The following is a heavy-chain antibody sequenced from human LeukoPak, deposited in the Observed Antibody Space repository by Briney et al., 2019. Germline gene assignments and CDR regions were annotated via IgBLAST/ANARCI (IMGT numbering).Heavy chain of an antibody. D-gene: IGHD3-22*01. V-gene: IGHV3-30-3*01. J-gene: IGHJ4*02. CDR2: ISYDGSNK. Sequence: GGSLRLSCAASGFTFSSYAMHWVRQAPGKGLEWVAVISYDGSNKYYADSVKGRFTISRDNSKNTLYLQMNSLRAEDTAVYYCASTYYYDSSYAAFDYWGQGTLVTVSS. CDR1: GFTFSSYA. CDR3: ASTYYYDSSYAAFDY.